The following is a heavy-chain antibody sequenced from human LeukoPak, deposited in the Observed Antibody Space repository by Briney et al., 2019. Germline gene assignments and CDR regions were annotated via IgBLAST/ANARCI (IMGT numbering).Heavy chain of an antibody. CDR3: ARDPSFIGDCSNMSCPGRFDP. Sequence: ASVKVSCKASGYTFTSYYMHWVRQAPGQGLEWMGIINPSGGSTSYAQKFQGRVTMTRDMSTSTVYMELSSLRSEDTAVYYCARDPSFIGDCSNMSCPGRFDPWGQGTLVTVSS. CDR2: INPSGGST. D-gene: IGHD2-2*01. J-gene: IGHJ5*02. CDR1: GYTFTSYY. V-gene: IGHV1-46*01.